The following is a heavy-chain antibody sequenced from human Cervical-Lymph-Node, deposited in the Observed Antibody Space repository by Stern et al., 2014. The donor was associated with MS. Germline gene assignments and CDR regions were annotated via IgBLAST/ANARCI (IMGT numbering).Heavy chain of an antibody. D-gene: IGHD1-26*01. CDR1: GFSFNDHF. J-gene: IGHJ4*02. V-gene: IGHV3-72*01. CDR2: IRNESSAYST. CDR3: ATDGGGVGVHGSFDY. Sequence: VQLVQSGGGLVQPGGSLSLSCAASGFSFNDHFIDWVRQAPGKGLELVGRIRNESSAYSTDYAATGRCRFTISRDDAKKSTYLQMSNLRADKTARYFCATDGGGVGVHGSFDYWGQGTLVTVSS.